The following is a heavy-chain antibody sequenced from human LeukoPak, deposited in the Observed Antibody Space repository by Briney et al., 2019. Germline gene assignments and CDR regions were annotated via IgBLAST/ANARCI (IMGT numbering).Heavy chain of an antibody. D-gene: IGHD6-13*01. V-gene: IGHV1-8*02. Sequence: GASVKVSCKASGYTFTGYYMHWVRQAPGQGLEWMGCMNPNSGNTGYAQKFQGRVTMTRNTSISTAYMELSSLRSEDTAVHYCARRLGAAAGTRAAGGYWGQGTLVTVSS. CDR2: MNPNSGNT. CDR1: GYTFTGYY. J-gene: IGHJ4*02. CDR3: ARRLGAAAGTRAAGGY.